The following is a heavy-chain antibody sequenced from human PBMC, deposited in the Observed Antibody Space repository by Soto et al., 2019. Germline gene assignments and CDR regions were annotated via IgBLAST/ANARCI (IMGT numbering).Heavy chain of an antibody. CDR2: IYSGGTT. CDR3: ATRERYSPFDY. D-gene: IGHD5-18*01. CDR1: GFSVSSKY. V-gene: IGHV3-53*01. J-gene: IGHJ4*02. Sequence: PGGSLRLSCAASGFSVSSKYMNWVRQAPGKGLEWVSVIYSGGTTYYADSVKGRFTISRDNSKNTLYLQMNSLRAEDTAVYYCATRERYSPFDYWGQGTLVTVSS.